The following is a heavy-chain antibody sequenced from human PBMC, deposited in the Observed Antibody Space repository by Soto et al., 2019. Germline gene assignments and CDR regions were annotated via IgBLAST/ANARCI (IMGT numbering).Heavy chain of an antibody. D-gene: IGHD6-13*01. J-gene: IGHJ4*02. Sequence: ASVKVSCKASGYTFTSYGISWVRQAPGQGLEWMGWISAYNGNTNYAQKLQGRVTMTTDTSTSTAYMELRSLRSDDTAVYYCARYIAAAGRGYFDYWGQGTLVTVSS. CDR1: GYTFTSYG. V-gene: IGHV1-18*01. CDR2: ISAYNGNT. CDR3: ARYIAAAGRGYFDY.